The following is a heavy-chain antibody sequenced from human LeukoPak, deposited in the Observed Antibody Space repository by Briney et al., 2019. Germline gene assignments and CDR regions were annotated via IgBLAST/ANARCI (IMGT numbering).Heavy chain of an antibody. CDR2: IKQDGSEK. D-gene: IGHD3-22*01. V-gene: IGHV3-7*01. Sequence: GGSLRLSCAASGFTFSSYWMHWVRQAPGKGLEWVANIKQDGSEKYYVDSVKGRFTISRDNAKNSLYLQMNSLRAEDTAVYYCASVGPPLYYDSSGYNPYYFDYWGQGTLVTVSS. CDR3: ASVGPPLYYDSSGYNPYYFDY. CDR1: GFTFSSYW. J-gene: IGHJ4*02.